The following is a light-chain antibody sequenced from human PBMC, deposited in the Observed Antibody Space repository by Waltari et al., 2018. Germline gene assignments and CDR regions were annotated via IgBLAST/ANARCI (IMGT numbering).Light chain of an antibody. CDR3: SSYISSTIQV. J-gene: IGLJ3*02. Sequence: QSALTQPASVSGSPGQSITISCTGTSSDVGGYNYVSWYQQHPGKAPKLMIYEVSNRPSGVSDRFSGSKSGTTASLTISGLQAEDEADYYCSSYISSTIQVIGGGTKLTVL. V-gene: IGLV2-14*01. CDR1: SSDVGGYNY. CDR2: EVS.